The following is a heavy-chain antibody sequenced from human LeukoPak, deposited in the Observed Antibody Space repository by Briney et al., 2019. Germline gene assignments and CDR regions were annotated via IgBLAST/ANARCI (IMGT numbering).Heavy chain of an antibody. CDR3: ARASRWFGELSPY. Sequence: ASVKVSFKASGYTFTSYGICWVRQAPGQGLEWMGWICAYNGNTNYAQKLQGRGTMTTDTTTRTAYMELRSLKSDDTAVYYCARASRWFGELSPYWGQGALVTVSS. V-gene: IGHV1-18*01. J-gene: IGHJ4*02. CDR2: ICAYNGNT. D-gene: IGHD3-10*01. CDR1: GYTFTSYG.